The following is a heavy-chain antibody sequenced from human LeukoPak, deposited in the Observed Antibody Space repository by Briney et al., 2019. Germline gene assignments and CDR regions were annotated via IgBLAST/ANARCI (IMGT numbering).Heavy chain of an antibody. CDR2: INPDNGNT. V-gene: IGHV1-18*01. Sequence: ALVKVSCKPSGYTFTTYGLSWVRQAPGQGHEWMGWINPDNGNTNYAQKFRGRVTMTTDASTSTVYMELRSLRSDDTAVYYCARDFGTGSYLEYWGQGTPITVSS. D-gene: IGHD3-10*01. CDR1: GYTFTTYG. J-gene: IGHJ4*02. CDR3: ARDFGTGSYLEY.